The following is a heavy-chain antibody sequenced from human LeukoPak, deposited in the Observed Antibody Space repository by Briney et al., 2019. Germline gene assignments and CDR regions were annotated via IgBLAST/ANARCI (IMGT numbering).Heavy chain of an antibody. J-gene: IGHJ5*02. CDR3: ARVCTSCYGLWFDP. CDR1: GGTFSSYA. CDR2: IIPIFGTA. D-gene: IGHD2-2*01. Sequence: ASVKVSCKASGGTFSSYAISWVRQAPGQGLEWMGGIIPIFGTANYAQKFQGRVTITADESTSTAYMELSSLRSEDTAVYYCARVCTSCYGLWFDPWGQGTLVTVSS. V-gene: IGHV1-69*13.